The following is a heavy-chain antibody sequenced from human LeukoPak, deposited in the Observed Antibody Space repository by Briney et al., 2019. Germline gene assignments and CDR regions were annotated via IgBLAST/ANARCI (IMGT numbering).Heavy chain of an antibody. V-gene: IGHV3-48*04. J-gene: IGHJ5*02. CDR1: GFTFSSYG. Sequence: PGRSLRLSCAASGFTFSSYGMHWVRQAPGKGLEWVSYISSGGRTIYYADSVKGRFTISRDNAENSLYLQMNSLRAEDTAVYYCAREYGSGSSRRRFDPWGQGTLVTVSS. CDR3: AREYGSGSSRRRFDP. CDR2: ISSGGRTI. D-gene: IGHD3-10*01.